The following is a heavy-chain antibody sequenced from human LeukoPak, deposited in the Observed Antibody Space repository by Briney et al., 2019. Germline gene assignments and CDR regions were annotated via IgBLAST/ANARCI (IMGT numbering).Heavy chain of an antibody. V-gene: IGHV3-7*01. CDR1: GFTFSSYR. CDR2: IRMDGGEQ. J-gene: IGHJ4*02. D-gene: IGHD5-24*01. CDR3: ARDKGYNSAY. Sequence: GGSLRLSCAASGFTFSSYRMTWVRQTPGKGLEWVGNIRMDGGEQYYMDSVEGRFTISRDNAKNSLYLQMYSLRPEDTAVYYCARDKGYNSAYWGRGTLVTVSS.